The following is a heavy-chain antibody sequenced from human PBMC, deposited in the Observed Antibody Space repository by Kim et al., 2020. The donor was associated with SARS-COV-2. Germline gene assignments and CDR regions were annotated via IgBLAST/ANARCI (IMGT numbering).Heavy chain of an antibody. J-gene: IGHJ5*02. V-gene: IGHV4-59*08. D-gene: IGHD1-26*01. CDR3: ARLGSSVGPGGVWFDP. Sequence: LKGRVTISVDTPKNQFSLKLSSVTAADTAVYYCARLGSSVGPGGVWFDPWGQGTLVTVSS.